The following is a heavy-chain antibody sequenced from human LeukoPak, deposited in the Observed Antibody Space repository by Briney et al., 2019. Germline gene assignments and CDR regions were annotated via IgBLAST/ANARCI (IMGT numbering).Heavy chain of an antibody. D-gene: IGHD6-19*01. CDR1: GFTFSNSG. CDR3: AKGIYSSGWSYFDY. V-gene: IGHV3-23*01. Sequence: GGSLRLSCAASGFTFSNSGMRWVRQARGGGREWGSTLSGSGITTYYAASVKSRFTISRDNSQSTPYLQMNSLRAEDTAVYYCAKGIYSSGWSYFDYWGHGTLVTVSS. J-gene: IGHJ4*01. CDR2: LSGSGITT.